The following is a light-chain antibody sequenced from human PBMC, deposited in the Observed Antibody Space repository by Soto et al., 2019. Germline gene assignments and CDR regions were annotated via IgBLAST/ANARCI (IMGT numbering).Light chain of an antibody. CDR3: SSYTSSSTRAGV. V-gene: IGLV2-14*01. CDR2: DVS. J-gene: IGLJ2*01. CDR1: SSDVGGYNY. Sequence: QSALTQPASVSGSPGQSVTISCTGTSSDVGGYNYVSWYQQHPGKAPKLMIYDVSNRPSGVSNRFSGSKSGNTASLTISGLQAEDEEAYYCSSYTSSSTRAGVFGGGTKLTVL.